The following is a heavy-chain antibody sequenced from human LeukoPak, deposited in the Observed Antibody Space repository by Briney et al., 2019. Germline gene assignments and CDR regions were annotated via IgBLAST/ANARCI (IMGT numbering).Heavy chain of an antibody. D-gene: IGHD2-2*01. J-gene: IGHJ5*02. V-gene: IGHV4-4*07. CDR2: IYTSGST. CDR3: ARDRGYCSSTSCLNWFDP. CDR1: GGSISSYY. Sequence: TSESLSLTCTVSGGSISSYYWSWIRQPAGKGLEWIGRIYTSGSTNYNPSLKSRVTMSVDTSKNQFSLKLSSVTAADTAVYYCARDRGYCSSTSCLNWFDPWGQGTPVTVSS.